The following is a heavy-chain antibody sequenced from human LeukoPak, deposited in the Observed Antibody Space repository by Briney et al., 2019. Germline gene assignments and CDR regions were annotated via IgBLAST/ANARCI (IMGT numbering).Heavy chain of an antibody. Sequence: GGSLRLSCAASGFTFSSYGMSWVRQAPGKGLEWVSAISGSGGSTYYADSVKGRFTISRDNPKNTLYLQMNSLRVEDTAVYYCARVYYGSGSLHYYYYYMDVWGKGTTVTISS. V-gene: IGHV3-23*01. CDR3: ARVYYGSGSLHYYYYYMDV. D-gene: IGHD3-10*01. CDR2: ISGSGGST. CDR1: GFTFSSYG. J-gene: IGHJ6*03.